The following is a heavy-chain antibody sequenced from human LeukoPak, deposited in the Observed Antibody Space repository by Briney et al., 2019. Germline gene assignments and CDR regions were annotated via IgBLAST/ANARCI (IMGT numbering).Heavy chain of an antibody. J-gene: IGHJ4*02. V-gene: IGHV3-74*01. CDR2: INIDGSST. CDR3: ARVRTTYYYDTTGYSFDH. Sequence: YPGGSLRLSCAASGFTFSSYSMNWVRHAPGKGLVWVSRINIDGSSTNYAGSVKGRFTISRDNAKNTVSLQMNGLRVEDTAVYYCARVRTTYYYDTTGYSFDHWGQGTLVTVSS. CDR1: GFTFSSYS. D-gene: IGHD3-22*01.